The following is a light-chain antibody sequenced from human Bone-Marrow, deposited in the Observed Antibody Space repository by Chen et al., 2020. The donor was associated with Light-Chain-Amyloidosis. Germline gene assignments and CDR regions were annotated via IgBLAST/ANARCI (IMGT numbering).Light chain of an antibody. V-gene: IGKV1-5*03. J-gene: IGKJ5*01. CDR2: KSS. CDR3: QQYNNYPIT. Sequence: DIQMTQSPSTLSASVGDRVTISCRASQSLRTWLAWYQQKSGKAPKLLIYKSSTLQSGVPSRFRGSGSGTEFNLTIGSLQPDDFATYYCQQYNNYPITVGQGTRLETK. CDR1: QSLRTW.